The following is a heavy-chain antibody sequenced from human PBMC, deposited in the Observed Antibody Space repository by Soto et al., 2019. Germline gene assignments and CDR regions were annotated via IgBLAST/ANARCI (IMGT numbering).Heavy chain of an antibody. J-gene: IGHJ3*02. CDR1: GGTFSSYA. D-gene: IGHD2-2*01. V-gene: IGHV1-69*13. CDR2: IIPIFGTA. CDR3: ASEGRTSGHDAFQI. Sequence: SVNVSCKASGGTFSSYAISWVRQAPGQGLEWMGGIIPIFGTANYAQKFLGRFTITADESTSTAYMERSSRRSEDTAVYYCASEGRTSGHDAFQIWGQGTMSTVAS.